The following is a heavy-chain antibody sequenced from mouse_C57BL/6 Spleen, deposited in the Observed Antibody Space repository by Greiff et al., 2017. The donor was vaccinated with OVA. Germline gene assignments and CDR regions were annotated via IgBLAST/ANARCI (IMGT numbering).Heavy chain of an antibody. Sequence: EVKLVESGGGLVQPGGSLSLSCAASGFTFTDYYMSWVRQPPGKALEWLGFIRNKANGYTTEYSASVKGRFTISRDNSQSILYLQMNALRAEDSATYYCARYVDPYFDYWGQGTTLTVSS. CDR1: GFTFTDYY. V-gene: IGHV7-3*01. J-gene: IGHJ2*01. CDR3: ARYVDPYFDY. CDR2: IRNKANGYTT.